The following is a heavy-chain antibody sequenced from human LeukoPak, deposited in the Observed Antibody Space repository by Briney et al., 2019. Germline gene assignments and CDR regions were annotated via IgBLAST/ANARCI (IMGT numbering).Heavy chain of an antibody. CDR2: ISYDGSNK. CDR1: GFTFSSYG. J-gene: IGHJ4*02. CDR3: AKGPSFDY. V-gene: IGHV3-30*18. Sequence: GRSLRLSCAASGFTFSSYGMHWVRQAPGKGLEWVAVISYDGSNKYYADSVKGRFTISRDNSKNTLYLQMNSLRGEDTAVYYCAKGPSFDYWGQGTLVTVSS.